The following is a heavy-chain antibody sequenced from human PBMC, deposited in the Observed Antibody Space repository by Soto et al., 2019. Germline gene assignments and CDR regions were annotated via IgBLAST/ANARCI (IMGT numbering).Heavy chain of an antibody. V-gene: IGHV4-59*01. CDR1: AASFSKYY. CDR2: IYFNGNT. Sequence: ETLSLTCTVSAASFSKYYWSWIRQPPGKGLEWIGYIYFNGNTNYNPSLKRRVTISIDTAKKQISLNLTSVTDADTAVYYCASVTFGGVVLAHWGQGTLVTVSS. J-gene: IGHJ4*02. CDR3: ASVTFGGVVLAH. D-gene: IGHD3-16*01.